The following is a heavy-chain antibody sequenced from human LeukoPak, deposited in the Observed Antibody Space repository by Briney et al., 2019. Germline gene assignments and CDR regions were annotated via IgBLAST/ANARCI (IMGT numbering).Heavy chain of an antibody. Sequence: GRSLRLSCAASGFTFSSYAMHWVRQAPGKWLEWVAVISYDGSNKYYADSVKGRFTISRDNSKNTLYLQMNSLRAEDTAVYYCARDGHCGSGKTAPPTYFDYWGQGTLVTVSS. CDR3: ARDGHCGSGKTAPPTYFDY. J-gene: IGHJ4*02. V-gene: IGHV3-30*04. CDR1: GFTFSSYA. CDR2: ISYDGSNK. D-gene: IGHD3-10*01.